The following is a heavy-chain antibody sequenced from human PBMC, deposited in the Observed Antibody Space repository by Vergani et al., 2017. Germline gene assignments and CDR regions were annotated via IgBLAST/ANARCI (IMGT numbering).Heavy chain of an antibody. J-gene: IGHJ4*02. Sequence: QVQLVQSGAEVKKPGSSVKVSCKASGGTFSSYAISWVRQAPGQGLEWMGWINTNTGNPTYAQGFTGRFVFSLDTSVSTAYLQISSLKAEDTAVYYCASGIAVAGTVDYFDYWGQGTLVTVSS. CDR2: INTNTGNP. V-gene: IGHV7-4-1*02. D-gene: IGHD6-19*01. CDR1: GGTFSSYA. CDR3: ASGIAVAGTVDYFDY.